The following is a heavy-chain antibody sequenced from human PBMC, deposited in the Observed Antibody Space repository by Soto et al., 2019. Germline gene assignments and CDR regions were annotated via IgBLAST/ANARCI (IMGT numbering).Heavy chain of an antibody. J-gene: IGHJ5*02. CDR2: IYYSGST. CDR1: GGSISSGGYY. Sequence: PSETLSLTCSVSGGSISSGGYYWSWIRQHPGKGLEWIGHIYYSGSTYYTPSLKGRVTISADTSKNQFSLKLSSVTAADTAVYYCARGYYDSSGYSLFDPWGQGTLVTVSS. V-gene: IGHV4-31*03. D-gene: IGHD3-22*01. CDR3: ARGYYDSSGYSLFDP.